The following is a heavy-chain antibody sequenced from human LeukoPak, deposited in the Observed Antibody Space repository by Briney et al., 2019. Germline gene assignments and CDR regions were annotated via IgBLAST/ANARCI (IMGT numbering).Heavy chain of an antibody. CDR2: INHSGST. V-gene: IGHV4-34*01. Sequence: SETLSLTCAVYGGSFSGYYWSWIRQPPGKGLEWIGEINHSGSTNYNPSLKSRVTISVDTSKNQFSLKLSSVTAADTAVYYCARSRPYDFWSGYSKPRRWFDPWGQGTLVTVSS. CDR1: GGSFSGYY. D-gene: IGHD3-3*01. CDR3: ARSRPYDFWSGYSKPRRWFDP. J-gene: IGHJ5*02.